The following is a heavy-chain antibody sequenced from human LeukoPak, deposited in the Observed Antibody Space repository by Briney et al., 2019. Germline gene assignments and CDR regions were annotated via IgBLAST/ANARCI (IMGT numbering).Heavy chain of an antibody. CDR1: GGTFISYA. J-gene: IGHJ4*02. D-gene: IGHD3-3*01. Sequence: ASVNVSCKASGGTFISYAISGVRQAPGQGREWMGGIIPIFGTANYAQKFQGRVMITADESTSTAYMELSSLRSEDTAVYYCASTIFGVVIIGALSYWGQGTLVTVSS. CDR2: IIPIFGTA. V-gene: IGHV1-69*13. CDR3: ASTIFGVVIIGALSY.